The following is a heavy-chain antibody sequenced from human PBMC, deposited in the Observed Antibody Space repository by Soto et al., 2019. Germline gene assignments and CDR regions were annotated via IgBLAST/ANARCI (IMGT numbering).Heavy chain of an antibody. V-gene: IGHV1-2*04. J-gene: IGHJ6*03. Sequence: ASVKVSCKASGYTFTGYYMHWVRQAPGQGLEWMGWINPNSGGTNYAQKFQGWVTMTRDTSISTAYMELSRLRSDDTAVYYCARAGLVVVAARYYYYYMDVWGKGTTVTVSS. D-gene: IGHD2-15*01. CDR3: ARAGLVVVAARYYYYYMDV. CDR2: INPNSGGT. CDR1: GYTFTGYY.